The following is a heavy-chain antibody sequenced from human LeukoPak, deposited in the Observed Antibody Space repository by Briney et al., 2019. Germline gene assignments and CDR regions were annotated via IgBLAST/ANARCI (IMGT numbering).Heavy chain of an antibody. J-gene: IGHJ4*02. CDR2: IYYSGST. Sequence: SETLSLTCTVSGGSISSSSYYWGWIRQPPGKGLEWIGSIYYSGSTYYNPSLKSRVTISVDTSKNQFSLKLSSVTAADTAVYYCARVGLLRYHFDYWGQGTLVTVSS. D-gene: IGHD3-9*01. V-gene: IGHV4-39*07. CDR3: ARVGLLRYHFDY. CDR1: GGSISSSSYY.